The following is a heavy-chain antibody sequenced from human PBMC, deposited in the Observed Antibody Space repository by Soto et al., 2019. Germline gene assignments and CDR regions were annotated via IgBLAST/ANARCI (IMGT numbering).Heavy chain of an antibody. J-gene: IGHJ6*02. CDR3: ETGWTPLTNGYYGLDV. Sequence: GGSRRLACAAAELTFSSYAIRCVRHAPTKGLDWVAVIWRDGSQKLSGGSVRGRFDISRGNSKNTVFLHLADLRAADTALDSCETGWTPLTNGYYGLDVWGQGTTVTVSS. V-gene: IGHV3-33*03. CDR2: IWRDGSQK. CDR1: ELTFSSYA. D-gene: IGHD1-1*01.